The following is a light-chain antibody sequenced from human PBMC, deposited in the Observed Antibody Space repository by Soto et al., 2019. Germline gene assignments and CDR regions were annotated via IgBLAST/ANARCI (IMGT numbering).Light chain of an antibody. CDR2: TTN. CDR3: AAWDDSLNGHV. J-gene: IGLJ1*01. CDR1: SSNIGTSS. V-gene: IGLV1-44*01. Sequence: QPVLTQPHSASGTPGQRVTISCSGSSSNIGTSSVHWFQQLPVTAPKLLISTTNQRPSGVPERFSGSKSGTSASLAISGLQSEDEADYYGAAWDDSLNGHVFGTGTKLTVL.